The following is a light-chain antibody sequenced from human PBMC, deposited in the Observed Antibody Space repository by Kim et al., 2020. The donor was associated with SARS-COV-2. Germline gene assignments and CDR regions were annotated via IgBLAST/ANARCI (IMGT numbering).Light chain of an antibody. J-gene: IGKJ2*01. V-gene: IGKV3-15*01. CDR1: QGIDNK. CDR3: QQYYDWSPEFT. Sequence: PGERATLSCGASQGIDNKLNWYQQRPGKPPRLVIYGASSRAIGIPARFSGSGYGTEFTLTISSLQSEDFAVYYCQQYYDWSPEFTVGQGTKLEI. CDR2: GAS.